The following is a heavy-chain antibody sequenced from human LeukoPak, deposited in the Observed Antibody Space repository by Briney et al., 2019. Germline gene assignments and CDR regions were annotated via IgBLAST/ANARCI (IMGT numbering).Heavy chain of an antibody. J-gene: IGHJ4*02. CDR2: IYYSGST. Sequence: PSETLSLTCTVSGGSISSYYWSWIRQPPGKGLEWIGYIYYSGSTNYNPSPKSRVTISVDTSKNQFSLKLSSVTAADTAVYYCARCPKGYGSGSYYPDYWGQGTLVTVSS. CDR1: GGSISSYY. D-gene: IGHD3-10*01. CDR3: ARCPKGYGSGSYYPDY. V-gene: IGHV4-59*01.